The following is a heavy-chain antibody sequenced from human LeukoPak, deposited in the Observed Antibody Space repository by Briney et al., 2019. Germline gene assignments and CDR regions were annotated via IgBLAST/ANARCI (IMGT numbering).Heavy chain of an antibody. CDR1: ESSFTSYW. CDR3: ATVSAIYYYYGMDV. Sequence: GESLKISCKGSESSFTSYWITWLRQMPGKGLEWSGRIDPCDYYTNDRLSFHGDVTISAVKSVSTAYLQGSSLKASDTAMYYCATVSAIYYYYGMDVWGQGTMVTVSS. CDR2: IDPCDYYT. V-gene: IGHV5-10-1*01. D-gene: IGHD2-21*01. J-gene: IGHJ6*02.